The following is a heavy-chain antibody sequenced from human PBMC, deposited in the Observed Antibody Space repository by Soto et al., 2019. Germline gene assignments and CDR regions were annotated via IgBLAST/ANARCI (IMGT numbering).Heavy chain of an antibody. V-gene: IGHV4-38-2*01. CDR1: GYSITSGYY. CDR2: ISYSGKM. D-gene: IGHD3-22*01. CDR3: TRGAGAPWVRFDY. Sequence: SETLSLTCDVSGYSITSGYYWGWIRQPPGKGLEWLGSISYSGKMFYKSSLASRISIAVDTSKDQFSLRLTSVSAADTALYYCTRGAGAPWVRFDYWGQGSQVTVSS. J-gene: IGHJ4*02.